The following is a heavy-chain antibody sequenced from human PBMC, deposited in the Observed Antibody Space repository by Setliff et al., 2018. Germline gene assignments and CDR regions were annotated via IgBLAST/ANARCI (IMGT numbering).Heavy chain of an antibody. CDR1: GFTFSDYY. CDR3: AKEGGYSYGYDFDY. V-gene: IGHV3-11*01. D-gene: IGHD5-18*01. J-gene: IGHJ4*02. Sequence: PGGSLRLSCAASGFTFSDYYMSWIRQAPGKGLEWVSYISRGGSTIYYADSVKGRFTISRDNSKNTLYLQMNSLRVEDTAVYYCAKEGGYSYGYDFDYWGQGTLVSVSS. CDR2: ISRGGSTI.